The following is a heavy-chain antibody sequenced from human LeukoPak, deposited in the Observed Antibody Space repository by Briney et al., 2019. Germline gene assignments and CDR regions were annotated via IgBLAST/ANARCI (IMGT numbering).Heavy chain of an antibody. CDR2: IGYSGVNT. D-gene: IGHD6-19*01. Sequence: GGSLRLSCAASGFTFSTYAMSWVRQAPGKGLEWVSTIGYSGVNTFYADSVKGRFTISRDNSKNTLYLQMNSLRAEDTAVYYCAKDLMFYGPVAALDYWGQGTLVTVSS. V-gene: IGHV3-23*01. CDR1: GFTFSTYA. J-gene: IGHJ4*02. CDR3: AKDLMFYGPVAALDY.